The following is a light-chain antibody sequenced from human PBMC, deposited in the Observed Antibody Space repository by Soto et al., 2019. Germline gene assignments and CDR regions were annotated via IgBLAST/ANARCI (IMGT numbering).Light chain of an antibody. CDR2: KES. CDR3: QQYDSLRT. Sequence: DIQMTQSPSTLSASVGDRVTITCRASQSISSWLAWYQQKPGKAPKLLIYKESSLESGVPSRFSGSVSGTGFPLTISSLQPDDFETYCCQQYDSLRTCGQGTKVEIK. V-gene: IGKV1-5*03. J-gene: IGKJ1*01. CDR1: QSISSW.